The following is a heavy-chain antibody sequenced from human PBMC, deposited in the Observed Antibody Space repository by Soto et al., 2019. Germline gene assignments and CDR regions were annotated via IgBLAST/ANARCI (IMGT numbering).Heavy chain of an antibody. Sequence: GGSLRLSSAASGFTFNNYAMSWVRQSPGKGLEWVSAISSSGYSTYYADSVKGRFTISRDNSKNTVYLQMNNLRAEDTAVYYCAKGSVVVAAKFDSWGQGTLVTVSS. J-gene: IGHJ4*02. CDR3: AKGSVVVAAKFDS. CDR1: GFTFNNYA. V-gene: IGHV3-23*01. D-gene: IGHD2-21*02. CDR2: ISSSGYST.